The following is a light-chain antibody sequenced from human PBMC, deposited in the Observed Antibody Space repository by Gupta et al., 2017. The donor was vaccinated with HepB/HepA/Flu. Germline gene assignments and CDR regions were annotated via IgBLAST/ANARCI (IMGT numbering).Light chain of an antibody. CDR3: QQRSNWPPTIT. CDR1: QSVSSY. J-gene: IGKJ5*01. CDR2: DAP. V-gene: IGKV3-11*01. Sequence: VLTQSPATLSLSPGERATLSCRASQSVSSYLAWYQQKPGQAPRLLIYDAPNRATGIPARFSGSGSGTDFTLTISSLEPEDFAVYYCQQRSNWPPTITFGQGTRLEIK.